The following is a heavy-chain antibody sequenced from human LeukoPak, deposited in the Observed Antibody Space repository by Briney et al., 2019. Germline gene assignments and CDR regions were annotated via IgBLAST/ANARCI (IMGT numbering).Heavy chain of an antibody. J-gene: IGHJ3*02. CDR3: ARYVPLDKPRITMVRGVIVGAFDI. CDR1: GYTFTSYA. V-gene: IGHV7-4-1*02. CDR2: INTNTGNP. Sequence: ASVKVSCKASGYTFTSYAMNWVRQAPGQGLEWMGWINTNTGNPTYAQGFTGRFVFSLDTSVSTAYLQISSLKAEDTAVYYCARYVPLDKPRITMVRGVIVGAFDIWGQGTMVTVSS. D-gene: IGHD3-10*01.